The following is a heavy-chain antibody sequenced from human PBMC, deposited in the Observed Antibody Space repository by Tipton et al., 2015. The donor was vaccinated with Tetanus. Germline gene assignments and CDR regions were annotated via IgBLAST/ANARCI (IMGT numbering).Heavy chain of an antibody. V-gene: IGHV4-59*12. CDR1: GGSISGYF. CDR3: ARGQAAGFTVGYYYYYYGMDV. D-gene: IGHD6-13*01. CDR2: SYSTGST. J-gene: IGHJ6*02. Sequence: TLSLTCGVSGGSISGYFWSWIRQPPGKGLEWIGYSYSTGSTNYNPSLKTRVTTSVDTSKNQLSLKLSSVTAADTAVYYCARGQAAGFTVGYYYYYYGMDVWGQGTTVTVSS.